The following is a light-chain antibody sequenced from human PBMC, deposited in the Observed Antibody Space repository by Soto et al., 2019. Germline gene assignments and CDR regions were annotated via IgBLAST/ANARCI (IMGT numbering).Light chain of an antibody. CDR1: SSNIGSNY. CDR2: RNN. V-gene: IGLV1-47*01. CDR3: VAWDDSLSGVV. Sequence: QSVLTQPPSASGTPRQRVTISCSGSSSNIGSNYVYWYQQLPGTAPKLLIYRNNQRPTGVPDRFSGSKSGTSASLDISGLRSEDVANYYCVAWDDSLSGVVFGGGTKLALL. J-gene: IGLJ3*02.